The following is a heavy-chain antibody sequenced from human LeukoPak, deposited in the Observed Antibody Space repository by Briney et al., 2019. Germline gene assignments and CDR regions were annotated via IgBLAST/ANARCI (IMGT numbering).Heavy chain of an antibody. CDR3: AKYTGYYFDY. Sequence: GGSLRLSCAASGFTFSSNWMSWVRQAPGKGLEWLAKIKQDESETCHMDSVKGRFTISRDNAKNSLYLQMNSLRAEDTAVYYCAKYTGYYFDYWGQGILVTVPS. J-gene: IGHJ4*02. V-gene: IGHV3-7*01. CDR1: GFTFSSNW. CDR2: IKQDESET. D-gene: IGHD2-2*02.